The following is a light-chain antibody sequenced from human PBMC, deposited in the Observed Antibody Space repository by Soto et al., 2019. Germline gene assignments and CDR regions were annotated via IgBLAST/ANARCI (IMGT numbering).Light chain of an antibody. J-gene: IGKJ5*01. CDR2: GAS. CDR1: QSVSAN. Sequence: EIVMTQSPATLSVSPGERATLSCRASQSVSANLAWYQQKPGQAPRLLIYGASTRATGIPARFSGSGSGTEFTLTINSLQSEDSAVYYCQQHNQWPITFGQGTRLEIK. V-gene: IGKV3-15*01. CDR3: QQHNQWPIT.